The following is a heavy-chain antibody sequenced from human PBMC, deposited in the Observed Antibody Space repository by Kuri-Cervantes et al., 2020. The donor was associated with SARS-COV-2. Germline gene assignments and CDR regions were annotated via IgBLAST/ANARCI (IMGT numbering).Heavy chain of an antibody. Sequence: GGSLRLSCAASGSTFSTYAMHWVRQAPGKGLEWVSAISGSGGSTYYADSVKGRFTISRDNSKNTLYLQMNSLRAEDTAVYYCASEDTAMGNYWGQGTLVTVSS. V-gene: IGHV3-23*01. CDR1: GSTFSTYA. CDR2: ISGSGGST. J-gene: IGHJ4*02. CDR3: ASEDTAMGNY. D-gene: IGHD5-18*01.